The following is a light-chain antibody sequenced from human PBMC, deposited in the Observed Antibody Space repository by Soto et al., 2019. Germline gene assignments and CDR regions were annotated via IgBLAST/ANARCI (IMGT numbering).Light chain of an antibody. CDR3: TSYVGNDIGV. V-gene: IGLV2-8*01. J-gene: IGLJ3*02. CDR1: SSDVGAYKY. Sequence: QSALTQPPSASGSPGQSVTISCTGTSSDVGAYKYVSWYQQYPGKAPKLMIYEVTKRPSGVPDRVSGSKSGNTASLTVSGLQAEDEADYYCTSYVGNDIGVFGGGTKLTVL. CDR2: EVT.